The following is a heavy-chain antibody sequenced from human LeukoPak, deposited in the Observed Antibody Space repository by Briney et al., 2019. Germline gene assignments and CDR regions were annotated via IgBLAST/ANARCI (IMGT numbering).Heavy chain of an antibody. CDR2: LFYSGST. CDR3: ARGRIAVAGSRSIYFDY. D-gene: IGHD6-19*01. Sequence: PETLSLTRTLPGGSISSYNWSWIRQPPGKGLEWIGYLFYSGSTNYNPSLKDRVTISVDKSKNQFSLNLSSVTAADTAVYYCARGRIAVAGSRSIYFDYWGQGTLVTVSS. CDR1: GGSISSYN. V-gene: IGHV4-59*12. J-gene: IGHJ4*02.